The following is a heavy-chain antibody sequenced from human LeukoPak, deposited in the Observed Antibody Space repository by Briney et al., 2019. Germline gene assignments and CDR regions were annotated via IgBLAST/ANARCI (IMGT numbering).Heavy chain of an antibody. V-gene: IGHV3-11*06. J-gene: IGHJ5*02. CDR3: ARGGPYNSGKFDP. D-gene: IGHD6-19*01. CDR1: GXTFSDFY. CDR2: ISSGSSNT. Sequence: PGGSLRLSCAASGXTFSDFYMGWFRQAPGKGLEWVSYISSGSSNTNYADSVKGRFTISRDNAKTSLYLQMNSLRVEDTAVYYCARGGPYNSGKFDPWGQGTLVTVSS.